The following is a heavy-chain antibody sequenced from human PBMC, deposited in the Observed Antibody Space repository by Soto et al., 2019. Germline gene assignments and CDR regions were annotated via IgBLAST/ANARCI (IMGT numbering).Heavy chain of an antibody. CDR3: ACTDYSNSALYYYYGMDV. Sequence: QVQLVQSGAEVNKPGSSVKVSCKASGGTFSSYAISWVRQAPGKGLEWMGGIIPIFGTANYAQKFQGRVTITADDSTSTAYMELSSLRSEDTAVYYCACTDYSNSALYYYYGMDVWGQGTTVTVS. V-gene: IGHV1-69*01. J-gene: IGHJ6*02. CDR2: IIPIFGTA. CDR1: GGTFSSYA. D-gene: IGHD4-4*01.